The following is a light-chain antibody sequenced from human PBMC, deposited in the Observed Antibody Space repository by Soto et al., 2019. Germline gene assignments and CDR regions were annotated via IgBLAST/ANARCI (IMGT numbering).Light chain of an antibody. CDR3: QQANSFPVT. CDR1: QGVGSW. CDR2: SVS. V-gene: IGKV1D-12*01. Sequence: DTQMTQSPSSVSAFVGDRVTVTCRASQGVGSWLAWYQQKPGPAPKLLIYSVSTLQSGVPPRLSGGASGTDFTLTISSLQPEDVAPYYCQQANSFPVTFRPGTKVDI. J-gene: IGKJ3*01.